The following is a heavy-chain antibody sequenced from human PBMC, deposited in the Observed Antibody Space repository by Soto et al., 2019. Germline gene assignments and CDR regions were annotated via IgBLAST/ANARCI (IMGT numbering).Heavy chain of an antibody. D-gene: IGHD3-9*01. CDR1: GGSISSGGYY. CDR2: IYYSGST. Sequence: SETLSLTCTVSGGSISSGGYYWSWIRQHPGKGLEWIGYIYYSGSTYYNPSLKSRVTISVDTSKNQFSLKLSSVTAADTAVYYCARDYYDILTGYDNNYYYYGMDVWGQGTTVTVSS. J-gene: IGHJ6*02. CDR3: ARDYYDILTGYDNNYYYYGMDV. V-gene: IGHV4-31*03.